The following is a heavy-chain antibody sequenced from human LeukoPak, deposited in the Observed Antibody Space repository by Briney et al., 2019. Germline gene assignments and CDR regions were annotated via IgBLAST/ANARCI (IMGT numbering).Heavy chain of an antibody. D-gene: IGHD1-26*01. Sequence: PGGPLRLSCAACGFTYKSYWAQWPRQAPGRALGCVSRINGDDTTTNYADSVKVRFTITRDNTKNTVHLQMNSLRAEDTAVYYCARRGIGYGMDVWGQGTMVTVSS. J-gene: IGHJ6*02. CDR3: ARRGIGYGMDV. CDR1: GFTYKSYW. V-gene: IGHV3-74*01. CDR2: INGDDTTT.